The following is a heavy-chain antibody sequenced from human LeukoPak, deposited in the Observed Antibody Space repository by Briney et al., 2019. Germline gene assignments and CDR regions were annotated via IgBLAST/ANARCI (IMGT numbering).Heavy chain of an antibody. D-gene: IGHD5-18*01. CDR3: ARVRQGTWIQPEYYFDY. CDR2: IYYSGNT. CDR1: GDSISTSNSY. V-gene: IGHV4-39*07. J-gene: IGHJ4*02. Sequence: PSETLSLTCSVSGDSISTSNSYWGWIRQPPGKGLEWIGSIYYSGNTYYNASLKSRVTISVDTSKNQFSLKLSSVTAADTAVYYCARVRQGTWIQPEYYFDYWGQGTLVTVSS.